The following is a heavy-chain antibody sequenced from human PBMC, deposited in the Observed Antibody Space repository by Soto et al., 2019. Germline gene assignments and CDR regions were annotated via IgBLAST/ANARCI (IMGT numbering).Heavy chain of an antibody. CDR3: AILGYDSSGDYSPDAFDI. D-gene: IGHD3-22*01. CDR1: GYTFTRYG. J-gene: IGHJ3*02. V-gene: IGHV1-18*04. Sequence: ASVKVPYKASGYTFTRYGISWLRQAPGQGLEWMGWISAYNGNTNYAQKLHGRVTMTTDTSTSTAHMELRSLRSDDTAVYYCAILGYDSSGDYSPDAFDIWGQGTMVTVSS. CDR2: ISAYNGNT.